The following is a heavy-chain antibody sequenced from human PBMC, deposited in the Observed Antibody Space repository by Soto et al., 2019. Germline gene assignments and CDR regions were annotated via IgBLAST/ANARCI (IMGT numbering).Heavy chain of an antibody. V-gene: IGHV4-34*01. Sequence: SETLSLTCAVYGGSFSGYYWSWIRQPPGKGLEWIGEINHSGSTNYNPSLKSRVTISVDTSKNQFSLKLGSVTAADTAVYYCARDTGPKGGFDYWGQGTLVTVSS. CDR3: ARDTGPKGGFDY. J-gene: IGHJ4*02. CDR1: GGSFSGYY. CDR2: INHSGST. D-gene: IGHD2-8*02.